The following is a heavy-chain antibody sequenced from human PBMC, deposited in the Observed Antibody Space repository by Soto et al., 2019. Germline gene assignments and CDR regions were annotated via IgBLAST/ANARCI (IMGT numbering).Heavy chain of an antibody. CDR3: ARDRSMVRGVIYNWFDP. Sequence: ASVKVSCKASGYTFTSYGISWVRQAPGQRLEWMGWINAGNGNTKYSQKFQGRVTITRDTSASTAYMELSSLRSEDTAVYYCARDRSMVRGVIYNWFDPWGQGTLVTVSS. J-gene: IGHJ5*02. D-gene: IGHD3-10*01. CDR1: GYTFTSYG. V-gene: IGHV1-3*01. CDR2: INAGNGNT.